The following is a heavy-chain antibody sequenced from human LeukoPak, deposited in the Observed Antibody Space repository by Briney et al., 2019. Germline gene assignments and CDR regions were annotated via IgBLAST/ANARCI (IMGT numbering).Heavy chain of an antibody. Sequence: SETLSLTCAVYGGSFTSYYWSWIRHPPGKGREWIGEISHTGHTNYNPSLKSRVTMSVETSKNQLSLILSSVTAADTAVYYCARGPYSSDAGYWGQGTLVTVSS. J-gene: IGHJ4*02. D-gene: IGHD6-25*01. V-gene: IGHV4-34*01. CDR3: ARGPYSSDAGY. CDR1: GGSFTSYY. CDR2: ISHTGHT.